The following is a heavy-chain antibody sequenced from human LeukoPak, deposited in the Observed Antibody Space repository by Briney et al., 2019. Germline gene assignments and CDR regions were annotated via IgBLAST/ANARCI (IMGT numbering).Heavy chain of an antibody. Sequence: GESLKISCKGSGYSFTSYWIGWVRQMPGKGLEWMGIIYPGDSDTRYSPSFQGQVTISADKSISTAYLQWSSLKASDTAMYYCARAGQQLENYYYGMDVWGQGTTVTVSS. D-gene: IGHD6-13*01. CDR1: GYSFTSYW. J-gene: IGHJ6*02. V-gene: IGHV5-51*01. CDR3: ARAGQQLENYYYGMDV. CDR2: IYPGDSDT.